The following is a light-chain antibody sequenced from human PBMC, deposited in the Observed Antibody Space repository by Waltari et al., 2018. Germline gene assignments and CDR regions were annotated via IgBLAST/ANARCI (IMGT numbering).Light chain of an antibody. J-gene: IGKJ5*01. CDR1: QGISSY. CDR3: QQFNTYPLT. Sequence: IQLTQSPSSLSASVGDRVTITCRASQGISSYLAWYPQKPGKAPNLLIYAAFTLQSGVPSRFSGSGSGTEFTLTISSLQPEDFATYYCQQFNTYPLTFGQGTRLEIK. CDR2: AAF. V-gene: IGKV1-9*01.